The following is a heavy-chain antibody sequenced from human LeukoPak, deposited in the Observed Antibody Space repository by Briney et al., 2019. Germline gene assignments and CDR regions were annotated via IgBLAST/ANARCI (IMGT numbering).Heavy chain of an antibody. CDR2: ISGSGGST. V-gene: IGHV3-23*01. D-gene: IGHD3-10*01. J-gene: IGHJ4*02. CDR3: AKDYYGSGSYGFFDY. CDR1: GFSFSNYA. Sequence: GGSLRLSCAASGFSFSNYAMTWVRQAPGKGLEWVSVISGSGGSTYYADSVKGRFTISRDNSKNTLYLQMNSLRAEDTAVYYCAKDYYGSGSYGFFDYWGQGTLVTVSS.